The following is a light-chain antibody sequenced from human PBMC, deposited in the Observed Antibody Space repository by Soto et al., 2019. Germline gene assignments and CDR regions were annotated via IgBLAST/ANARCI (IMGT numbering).Light chain of an antibody. V-gene: IGKV3-15*01. CDR3: QQYNKLPLK. J-gene: IGKJ1*01. CDR2: GAS. Sequence: EIVMTQSPATLSVSPGERATLSCRASQSVNSNLAWYQQRPGQAPILLIYGASTRATGIPARFSGSGSGTEFTLTISSLQSEDFAVYYCQQYNKLPLKFGQGTKVEIK. CDR1: QSVNSN.